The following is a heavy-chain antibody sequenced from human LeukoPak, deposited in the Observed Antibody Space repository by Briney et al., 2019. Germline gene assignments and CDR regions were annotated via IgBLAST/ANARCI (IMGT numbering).Heavy chain of an antibody. D-gene: IGHD6-19*01. Sequence: GGSLRLSCTASGFTFSGYAMTWVRQAPGKGLEWVGFIRNKANGGTADDAASVKRRFTISRDDPKPIPYLQINSLKTEDTAVYFCSRAYSTGWLGINAYWGQGTLVTVSS. V-gene: IGHV3-49*04. CDR3: SRAYSTGWLGINAY. J-gene: IGHJ4*02. CDR2: IRNKANGGTA. CDR1: GFTFSGYA.